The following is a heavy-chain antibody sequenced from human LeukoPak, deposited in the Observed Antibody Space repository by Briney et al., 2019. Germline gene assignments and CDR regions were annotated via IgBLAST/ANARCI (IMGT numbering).Heavy chain of an antibody. CDR2: IYHSGST. J-gene: IGHJ5*02. D-gene: IGHD3-3*01. CDR1: GGSISSGGYY. Sequence: PSETLSLTCTVSGGSISSGGYYWSWIRQPPGKGLEWIGYIYHSGSTYYNPSLKSRVTISVDTSKNQFSLKLSSVTAADTAVYYCARLIFWSGYYNWFDPWGQGTLVTVSS. V-gene: IGHV4-30-2*02. CDR3: ARLIFWSGYYNWFDP.